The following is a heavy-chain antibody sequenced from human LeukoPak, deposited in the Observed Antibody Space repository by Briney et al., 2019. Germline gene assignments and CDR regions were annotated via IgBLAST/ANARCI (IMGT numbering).Heavy chain of an antibody. CDR2: MNPNSGNT. CDR3: ASNYDTTGYNYDINF. J-gene: IGHJ4*02. CDR1: GYTFTSYD. Sequence: ASLKVSCKTSGYTFTSYDINWVRKATGQGLEGLGWMNPNSGNTGYAQKFQGRVSSTADKSTGTAYMELSSLTSEDTAVYYCASNYDTTGYNYDINFWGQGTLVSVSS. D-gene: IGHD3-22*01. V-gene: IGHV1-8*01.